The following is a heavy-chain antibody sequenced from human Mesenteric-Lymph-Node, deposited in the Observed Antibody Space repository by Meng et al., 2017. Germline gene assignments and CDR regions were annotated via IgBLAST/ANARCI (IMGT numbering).Heavy chain of an antibody. J-gene: IGHJ6*02. CDR1: GFTFTNYA. D-gene: IGHD3-10*01. CDR3: ARGVGFRGFMDV. CDR2: ISQAGGAI. V-gene: IGHV3-30*01. Sequence: GESLKISCATSGFTFTNYAMHWVRPAPGKGLEWVAAISQAGGAIHYADSVKGRFPISRDNSKNTLYLQMDNLRIEDTAVYFCARGVGFRGFMDVWGQGTTVTVSS.